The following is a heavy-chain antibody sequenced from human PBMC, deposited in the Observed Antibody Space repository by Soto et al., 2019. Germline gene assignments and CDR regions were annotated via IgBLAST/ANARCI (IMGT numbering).Heavy chain of an antibody. J-gene: IGHJ5*02. D-gene: IGHD3-3*01. CDR1: GGSFSGYY. CDR3: ARKLRFLANWFDP. CDR2: INHSGST. Sequence: SETLSLTCAVYGGSFSGYYWSWIRQPPGKGLEWIGEINHSGSTNYNPSLKSRVTISVDTSKNQFSLKLSSVTAADTAVYYCARKLRFLANWFDPWGQGTLVTVSS. V-gene: IGHV4-34*01.